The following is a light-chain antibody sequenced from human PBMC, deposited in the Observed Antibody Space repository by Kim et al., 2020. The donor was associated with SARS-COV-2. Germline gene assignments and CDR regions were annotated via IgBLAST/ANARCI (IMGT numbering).Light chain of an antibody. J-gene: IGKJ4*01. CDR1: QGISSL. CDR3: QQANSFPLT. Sequence: DIQMTQSPSSVSASVGDRVTITCRASQGISSLLSWYQQKPGKAPKLLIYAASNLHSGVPSRFSGSGSGTDFTLTISSLQSEDFATYYCQQANSFPLTFGGGTKVDIK. V-gene: IGKV1-12*01. CDR2: AAS.